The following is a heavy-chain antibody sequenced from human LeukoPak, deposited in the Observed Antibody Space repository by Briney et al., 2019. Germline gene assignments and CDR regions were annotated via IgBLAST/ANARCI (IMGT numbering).Heavy chain of an antibody. CDR2: IYYTGST. V-gene: IGHV4-39*07. Sequence: SETLSLTCTVSGGSISSSSYYWGWIRQPPGKGLEWIGSIYYTGSTYYNPSLKSRLTISVDTSMNQFSLKLSSVTAADSAVYYCARERDILRDLEWAHYFDSWGQGTLVTVSS. CDR1: GGSISSSSYY. CDR3: ARERDILRDLEWAHYFDS. J-gene: IGHJ4*02. D-gene: IGHD3-3*01.